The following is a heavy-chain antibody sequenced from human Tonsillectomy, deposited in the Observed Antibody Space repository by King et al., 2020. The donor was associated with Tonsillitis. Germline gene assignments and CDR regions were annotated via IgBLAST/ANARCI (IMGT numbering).Heavy chain of an antibody. CDR1: YA. D-gene: IGHD3-10*01. CDR2: ISYYGSNK. V-gene: IGHV3-30*04. J-gene: IGHJ4*02. CDR3: SRDGVRRDPAAPFYY. Sequence: YAMHWVRQAPGKGLECVALISYYGSNKYYADSVKGRFTISRDNSKNTLYLQMNSLRGEDTAVYYCSRDGVRRDPAAPFYYWGQGSLVTVYS.